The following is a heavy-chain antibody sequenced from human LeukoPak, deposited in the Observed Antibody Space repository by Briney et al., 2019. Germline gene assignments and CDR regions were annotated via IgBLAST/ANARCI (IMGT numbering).Heavy chain of an antibody. CDR3: AKDRIVGYCSGTSCYGVDY. CDR2: VSFNGTNK. V-gene: IGHV3-30*18. D-gene: IGHD2-2*01. J-gene: IGHJ4*02. CDR1: GFTFNNYG. Sequence: GRSLRLSCAASGFTFNNYGMHWVRQAPGKGLEWVAVVSFNGTNKYYADPVKGRFTISRDNSKNTLYLQMDSLRAEDTAVYYCAKDRIVGYCSGTSCYGVDYWGQGTLVTVSS.